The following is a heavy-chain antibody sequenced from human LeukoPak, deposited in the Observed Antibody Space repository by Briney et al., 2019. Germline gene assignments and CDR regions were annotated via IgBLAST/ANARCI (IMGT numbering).Heavy chain of an antibody. CDR1: GGSISSGSYY. V-gene: IGHV4-61*01. CDR2: IYYSGST. D-gene: IGHD2-2*01. J-gene: IGHJ5*02. CDR3: ARRSQLPLSWFDP. Sequence: SETLSLTCTVSGGSISSGSYYWSWIRQHPGKGLEWIGYIYYSGSTNYNPSLKSRVTISVDTSKNQFSLKLSSVTAADTAVYYCARRSQLPLSWFDPWGQGTLVTVSS.